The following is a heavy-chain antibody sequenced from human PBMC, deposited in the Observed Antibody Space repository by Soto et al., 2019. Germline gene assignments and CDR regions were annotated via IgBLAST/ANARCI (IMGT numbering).Heavy chain of an antibody. Sequence: LGWSLRLSCAASGFTFSSYGMHWVRQAPGKGLEWVAFIWYDGMNEYYADSVKGRFTISRDNSKNTLFLQLNSLRAEDTAVYYCAREFGVGNSNFEYWGQGPLITV. D-gene: IGHD3-10*01. V-gene: IGHV3-33*01. J-gene: IGHJ4*02. CDR2: IWYDGMNE. CDR1: GFTFSSYG. CDR3: AREFGVGNSNFEY.